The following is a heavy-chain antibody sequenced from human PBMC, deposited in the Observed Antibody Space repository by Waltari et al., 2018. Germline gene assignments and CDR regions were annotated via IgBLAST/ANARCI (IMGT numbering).Heavy chain of an antibody. CDR2: SHYSGGA. CDR3: ARAQYSGYDYYFDY. D-gene: IGHD5-12*01. J-gene: IGHJ4*02. CDR1: GGSISSGDYY. Sequence: QVQLQESGPGLVKPSQTLSLTCTVSGGSISSGDYYWSWIRQHPGKGLEWIGYSHYSGGAYYNPSLKSLVTISVDTSKNQFSLKQSSVTAADTAVYYCARAQYSGYDYYFDYWGQGTLVTVSS. V-gene: IGHV4-31*01.